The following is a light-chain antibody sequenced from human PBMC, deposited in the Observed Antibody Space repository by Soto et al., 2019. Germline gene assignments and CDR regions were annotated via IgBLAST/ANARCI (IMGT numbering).Light chain of an antibody. CDR1: SSDIGGYNS. CDR3: ISYTSSSPYV. J-gene: IGLJ1*01. Sequence: QSALTQSPSASGSPGQSVTISCTGTSSDIGGYNSVSWYQQHPGKAPKVMIYDVSKRPSGVPDRFSGSKSGNTASLTISGLQAEDEADYYCISYTSSSPYVFGTGTKLTVL. V-gene: IGLV2-8*01. CDR2: DVS.